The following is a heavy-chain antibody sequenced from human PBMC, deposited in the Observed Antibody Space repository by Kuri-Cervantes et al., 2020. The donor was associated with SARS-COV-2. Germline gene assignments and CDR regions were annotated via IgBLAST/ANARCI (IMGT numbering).Heavy chain of an antibody. Sequence: SETLSLTCTVSGASISSCCYYWGWIRQPTGKGREWIGGIEYSGSTYYNPSLKSRVTISIDKSKNHLYLKLASVTAADTAVYYCARGRRNYCSSTSCYPPYYGMDVWGQGTTVTVSS. D-gene: IGHD2-2*01. V-gene: IGHV4-39*02. CDR3: ARGRRNYCSSTSCYPPYYGMDV. J-gene: IGHJ6*02. CDR2: IEYSGST. CDR1: GASISSCCYY.